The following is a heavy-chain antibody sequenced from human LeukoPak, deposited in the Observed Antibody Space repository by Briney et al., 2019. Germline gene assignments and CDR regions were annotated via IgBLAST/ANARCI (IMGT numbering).Heavy chain of an antibody. Sequence: QTGGFLRLSCAPSEVTYSIYSMTWVRQAPGKGLEWVSAISGSFIGTYYADSVKGRFTISRDTSKNTLYLQMNSLRAEDTAVYYCARAYYYGSGSYYDLTYYYMDVWGKGTTVTVSS. J-gene: IGHJ6*03. D-gene: IGHD3-10*01. CDR1: EVTYSIYS. V-gene: IGHV3-23*01. CDR2: ISGSFIGT. CDR3: ARAYYYGSGSYYDLTYYYMDV.